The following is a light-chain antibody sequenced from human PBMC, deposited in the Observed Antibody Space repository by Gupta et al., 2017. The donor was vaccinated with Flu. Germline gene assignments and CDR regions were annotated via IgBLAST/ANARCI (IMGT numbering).Light chain of an antibody. CDR3: QHKNKSPFT. V-gene: IGKV3-20*01. J-gene: IGKJ4*01. CDR1: QSATINY. Sequence: EIVLTQSPGTLSLSPGEKATLSCRASQSATINYLAWYQQKPGQAPRLLMYGASNRASGIPDRFSGSGYGTEFTLTINRREPEDFAVYYCQHKNKSPFTFGRGTXVDIK. CDR2: GAS.